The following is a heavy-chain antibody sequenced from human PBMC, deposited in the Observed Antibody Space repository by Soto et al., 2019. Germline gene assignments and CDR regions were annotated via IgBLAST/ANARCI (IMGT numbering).Heavy chain of an antibody. CDR3: ARNYGSGSYYGMDV. D-gene: IGHD3-10*01. J-gene: IGHJ6*02. V-gene: IGHV4-59*01. CDR2: IYYSGST. CDR1: GGSISSYY. Sequence: SETLSLTCAVSGGSISSYYWSWIRQPPGKGLEWIGYIYYSGSTNYNPSLKSRVTISVDTSKNQFSLKLSSVTAAGTAVYYCARNYGSGSYYGMDVWGQGTTVTVS.